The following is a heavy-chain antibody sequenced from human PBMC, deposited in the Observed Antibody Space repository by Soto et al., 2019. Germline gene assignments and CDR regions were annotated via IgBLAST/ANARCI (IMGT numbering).Heavy chain of an antibody. CDR3: ASMMYYSDSSGYIDY. CDR2: IYYSGST. Sequence: SETLSLTCTVSGGSISSGGYYWSWIRQHPGKGLEWIGYIYYSGSTYYNPSLKSRVTISVDTSKNQFSLKLSSATAADTAVYYCASMMYYSDSSGYIDYWGQGTLVTVSS. J-gene: IGHJ4*02. D-gene: IGHD3-22*01. V-gene: IGHV4-31*03. CDR1: GGSISSGGYY.